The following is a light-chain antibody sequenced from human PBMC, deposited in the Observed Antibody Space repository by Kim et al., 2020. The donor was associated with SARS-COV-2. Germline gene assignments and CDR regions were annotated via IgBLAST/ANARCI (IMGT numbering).Light chain of an antibody. CDR2: DAS. Sequence: DIQMTQSPSTLSASVGDRVTITCRASQSISSWLAWYQQKPGKAPKLLIYDASSLESGVPSRFSGSGSGTEFTLTISSLQPDDFATYYCQQYNSYSGTLGQGTKLEI. J-gene: IGKJ1*01. CDR1: QSISSW. V-gene: IGKV1-5*01. CDR3: QQYNSYSGT.